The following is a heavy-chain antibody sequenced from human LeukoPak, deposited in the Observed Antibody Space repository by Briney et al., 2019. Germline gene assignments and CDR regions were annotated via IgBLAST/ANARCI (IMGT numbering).Heavy chain of an antibody. D-gene: IGHD2-2*03. V-gene: IGHV3-23*01. CDR1: GFTFSSYA. J-gene: IGHJ4*02. CDR2: ISGSGGGT. CDR3: ARDGYCSSTSCYEFDY. Sequence: PGGSLRLSCAASGFTFSSYAMSWVRQAPEKGLEWVSTISGSGGGTYYADSVKGRFTISRDNSKNTLYLQMNSLRAEDTAVYYCARDGYCSSTSCYEFDYWGQGTLVTVSS.